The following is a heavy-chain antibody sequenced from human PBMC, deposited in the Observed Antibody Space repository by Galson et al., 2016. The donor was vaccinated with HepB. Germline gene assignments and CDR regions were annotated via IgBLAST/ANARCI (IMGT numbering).Heavy chain of an antibody. CDR3: AIGATGATWRN. V-gene: IGHV3-23*01. D-gene: IGHD1-1*01. CDR2: IDGEGHTT. CDR1: GPGFKGYG. J-gene: IGHJ4*02. Sequence: SLRLSCAVSGPGFKGYGMSRVRQAPGKGLQRVSDIDGEGHTTHHADSVKGRFTMSRDNSQDTVYLEIKSVRVEDTAIYYCAIGATGATWRNWGQGTLVTVSS.